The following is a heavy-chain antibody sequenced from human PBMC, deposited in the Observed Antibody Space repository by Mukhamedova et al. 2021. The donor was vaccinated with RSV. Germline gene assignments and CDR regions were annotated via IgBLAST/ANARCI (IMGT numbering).Heavy chain of an antibody. CDR3: ARGRYDMHCDY. V-gene: IGHV1-2*06. J-gene: IGHJ4*02. Sequence: GLEWMGRIKPNSGVTYYAQKFQDRVTMTRDTSIDTACLELSSLRSDDTAVYYCARGRYDMHCDYWGQGTLVTVSS. D-gene: IGHD2-2*01. CDR2: IKPNSGVT.